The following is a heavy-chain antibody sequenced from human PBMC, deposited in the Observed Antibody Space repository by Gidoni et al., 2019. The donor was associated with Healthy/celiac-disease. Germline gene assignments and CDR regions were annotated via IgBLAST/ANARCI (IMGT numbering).Heavy chain of an antibody. V-gene: IGHV3-21*01. CDR2: ISSSSSNI. CDR3: ARDLAHDYFDY. J-gene: IGHJ4*02. Sequence: EVQLVESGGGLVKPGGSLRLSCAASGFTFSRDSMNWIRQAPGKGLEWVSSISSSSSNIYYANSVKGRFTISRDNAKNSLYLQMNSLRAEDTAVYYCARDLAHDYFDYWGQGTLVTVSS. CDR1: GFTFSRDS.